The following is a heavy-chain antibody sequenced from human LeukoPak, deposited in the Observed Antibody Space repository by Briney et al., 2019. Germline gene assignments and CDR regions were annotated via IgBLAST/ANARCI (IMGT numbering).Heavy chain of an antibody. J-gene: IGHJ4*02. CDR3: ATPITIFGVVTPGYFDY. Sequence: GGSLRLSCAASGFTFSSYGMHWVRQAPGKGLEWVAFIRYDGSNKYYADSVKGRFTISRDNSKNTLYLQMNSLRAEDTAVYYCATPITIFGVVTPGYFDYWGQGTLVTVSS. CDR1: GFTFSSYG. CDR2: IRYDGSNK. D-gene: IGHD3-3*01. V-gene: IGHV3-30*02.